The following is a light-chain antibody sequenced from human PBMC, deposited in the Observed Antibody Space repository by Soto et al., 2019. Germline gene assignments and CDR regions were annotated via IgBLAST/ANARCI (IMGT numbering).Light chain of an antibody. V-gene: IGKV1-5*01. Sequence: DIQMTQSPSTLSASVGDRVTITCRASQSISSWLAWYQQKPGKAPKLLIYGASSLESGVPSRFSGSGSGTEFTLTISSLQPDDFATHYCQQYNSYDMWSLGQGTKVELK. CDR1: QSISSW. CDR3: QQYNSYDMWS. CDR2: GAS. J-gene: IGKJ1*01.